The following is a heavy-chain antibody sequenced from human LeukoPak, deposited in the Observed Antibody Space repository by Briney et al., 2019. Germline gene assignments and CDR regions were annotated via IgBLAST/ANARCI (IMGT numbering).Heavy chain of an antibody. CDR1: GGSISSGDYY. V-gene: IGHV4-30-4*01. Sequence: SETLSLTCTVSGGSISSGDYYWSWIRQPPGKGLEWIGYIYCSGSTYYNPSLKSRVTISVDTSKNQFSLKLSSVTAADTAVYYCARDRGSYYYFDYWGQGTLVTVSS. CDR3: ARDRGSYYYFDY. CDR2: IYCSGST. D-gene: IGHD1-26*01. J-gene: IGHJ4*02.